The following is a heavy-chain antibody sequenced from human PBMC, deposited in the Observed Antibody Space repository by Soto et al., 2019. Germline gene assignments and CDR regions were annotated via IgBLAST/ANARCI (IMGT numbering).Heavy chain of an antibody. CDR1: GFTFSSYA. Sequence: GSLRLSCAATGFTFSSYAMSWVRQAPGKGVEWVASIKYDGAEKTYVDSVKGRFSISRDNPKNSVYLQMASLRAEDTAVYYCARDGVAPGLYFDHWGQGTPVTVSS. D-gene: IGHD3-10*01. J-gene: IGHJ4*02. V-gene: IGHV3-7*05. CDR3: ARDGVAPGLYFDH. CDR2: IKYDGAEK.